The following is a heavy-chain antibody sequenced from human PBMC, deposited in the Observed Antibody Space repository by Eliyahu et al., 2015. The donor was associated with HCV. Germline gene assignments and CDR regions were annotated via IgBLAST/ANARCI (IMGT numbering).Heavy chain of an antibody. CDR3: ARDRGGGTKNDAFEV. J-gene: IGHJ3*01. CDR2: IYYSGST. Sequence: QVHLQESGPGLVKPSQTLSLTCTVSGGSISSGGYYWSWIRQHPGKGLEWIGYIYYSGSTHYNPSLESRVSMSVXTSKNQFSLKLTSVIAADTAVYYCARDRGGGTKNDAFEVWGRGTMVTVSS. CDR1: GGSISSGGYY. D-gene: IGHD3-10*01. V-gene: IGHV4-31*03.